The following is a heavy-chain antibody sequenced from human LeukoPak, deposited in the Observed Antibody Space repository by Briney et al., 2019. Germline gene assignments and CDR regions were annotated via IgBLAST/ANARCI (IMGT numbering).Heavy chain of an antibody. CDR2: IYYSGST. CDR1: GGPISSGGYY. J-gene: IGHJ5*02. CDR3: ARATGGYSYGSWFDP. Sequence: SETLSLTCTVSGGPISSGGYYWSWIRQHPGKGLEWIGYIYYSGSTYYNPSLKSRVTISVDTSKNQFSLKLSSVTAADTAVYYCARATGGYSYGSWFDPWGQGTLVTVSS. D-gene: IGHD5-18*01. V-gene: IGHV4-31*03.